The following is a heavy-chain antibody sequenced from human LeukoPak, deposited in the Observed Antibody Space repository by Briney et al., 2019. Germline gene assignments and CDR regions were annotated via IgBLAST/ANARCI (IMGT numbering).Heavy chain of an antibody. D-gene: IGHD2-15*01. V-gene: IGHV4-59*01. CDR1: GGSISSYY. CDR2: IYYSGST. J-gene: IGHJ3*02. CDR3: ARESLGSINAFDI. Sequence: SETLSLTCTVSGGSISSYYWSWLRQPPGKGLEWIGYIYYSGSTNYNPSLKSRVTISVDTSKNQFSLKLSSVTAADTAVYYCARESLGSINAFDIWGQGTMVTVSS.